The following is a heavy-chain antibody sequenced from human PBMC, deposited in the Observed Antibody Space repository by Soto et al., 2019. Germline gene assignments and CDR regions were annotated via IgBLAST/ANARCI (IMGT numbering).Heavy chain of an antibody. D-gene: IGHD2-2*01. J-gene: IGHJ2*01. CDR3: ARAHIVVVPAAPREYFDL. CDR1: GFTFSSYS. Sequence: GGTLRLSCAASGFTFSSYSMNWVRQAAGEGLEWVSSISSSSIYIYYADSVKGRFTISRDNAKNSLYLQMNSLRAEDTAVYYCARAHIVVVPAAPREYFDLWGRGTLVTVSS. V-gene: IGHV3-21*01. CDR2: ISSSSIYI.